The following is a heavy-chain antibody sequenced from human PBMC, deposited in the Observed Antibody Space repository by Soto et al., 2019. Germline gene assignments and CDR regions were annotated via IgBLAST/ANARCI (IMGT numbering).Heavy chain of an antibody. CDR3: ATAKLLLPWLFDY. V-gene: IGHV3-66*01. CDR2: IYSGGST. CDR1: GFPVSSNY. J-gene: IGHJ4*02. Sequence: PGGSLRLSCAASGFPVSSNYMSWVRQAPGKGLEWVSVIYSGGSTYYADSVKGRFTISRDDSKNTLFLQMNSLRAEDTAVYYCATAKLLLPWLFDYWGQGTLVTVSS. D-gene: IGHD2-15*01.